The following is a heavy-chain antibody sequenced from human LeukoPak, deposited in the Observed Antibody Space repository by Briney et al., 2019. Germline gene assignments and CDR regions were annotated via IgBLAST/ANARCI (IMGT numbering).Heavy chain of an antibody. CDR3: ARLPYDILTGRDYYMDV. Sequence: GGSLRLSCAASGFTFSSYWMSWVRQAPGKGLEWVANIKQDGSEKYYVDSVKGRFTISRDNAKNSLYLQMNSLRAEDTAVYYCARLPYDILTGRDYYMDVWGKGTTVTVSS. CDR1: GFTFSSYW. D-gene: IGHD3-9*01. CDR2: IKQDGSEK. V-gene: IGHV3-7*01. J-gene: IGHJ6*03.